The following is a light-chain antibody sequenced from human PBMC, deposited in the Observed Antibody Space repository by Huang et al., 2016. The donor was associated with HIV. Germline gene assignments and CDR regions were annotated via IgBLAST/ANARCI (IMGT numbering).Light chain of an antibody. Sequence: ENVLTQSPRSLSLSPGERVTLYCRASQSVSNYFLAWYQQKPGQAPRLLIHATSTRASGSPGRVSGGGSGTAFTLTIAGLEPEDSAVYFCHQYGSPPWTFGQGTRVEIK. V-gene: IGKV3-20*01. CDR1: QSVSNYF. CDR2: ATS. J-gene: IGKJ1*01. CDR3: HQYGSPPWT.